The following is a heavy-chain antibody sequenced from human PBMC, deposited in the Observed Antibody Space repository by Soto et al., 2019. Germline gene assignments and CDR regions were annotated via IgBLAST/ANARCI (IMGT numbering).Heavy chain of an antibody. D-gene: IGHD3-3*01. CDR2: INANSGGT. J-gene: IGHJ3*02. CDR1: GYTFTGYF. V-gene: IGHV1-2*02. Sequence: QVQLVQSGAEVKKPGASVKVSCKASGYTFTGYFIHWVRQAPGQGLEWMGWINANSGGTDYGQKFQGRVMMTRDTSISTAYMELSRLTSDDTALYFCARVPEVLRFLEWFVHDDAFDIWGQGTMVTVSS. CDR3: ARVPEVLRFLEWFVHDDAFDI.